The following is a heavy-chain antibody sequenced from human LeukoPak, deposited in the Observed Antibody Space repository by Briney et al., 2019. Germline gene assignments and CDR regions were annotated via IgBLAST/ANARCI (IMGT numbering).Heavy chain of an antibody. CDR3: ARSWGRIIAAAENWFDP. Sequence: SQTLSLTCAISGDSVSSNSAAWNWIRQSPSRGLEWLGRTYYRSKWYNDYAVSVKSRITINPDTSKNQFSLQLNSVTPEDTAVYYCARSWGRIIAAAENWFDPWGQGTPVTVSS. D-gene: IGHD6-13*01. V-gene: IGHV6-1*01. CDR1: GDSVSSNSAA. J-gene: IGHJ5*02. CDR2: TYYRSKWYN.